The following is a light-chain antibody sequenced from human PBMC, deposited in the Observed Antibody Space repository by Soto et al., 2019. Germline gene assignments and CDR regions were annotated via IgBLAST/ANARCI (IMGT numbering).Light chain of an antibody. CDR3: QRYYGTPLT. CDR2: LAS. CDR1: QSVLYGPNNKNY. Sequence: DFVMTQSPDSLAVSLGERATISCKSSQSVLYGPNNKNYLTRYQQKPGQPPKLLINLASTRESGVPDRXXXXXXXXXXXXXXXRVQADDVAVYYCQRYYGTPLTFGGGTRVEIK. V-gene: IGKV4-1*01. J-gene: IGKJ4*01.